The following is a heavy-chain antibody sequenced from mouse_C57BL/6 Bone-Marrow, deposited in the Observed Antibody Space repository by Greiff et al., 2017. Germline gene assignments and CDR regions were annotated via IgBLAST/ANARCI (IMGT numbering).Heavy chain of an antibody. Sequence: VQLQQSGAELMKPGASVKLSCKATGYTFTGYWIEWVKQRPGHGLEWIGEILPGSGSTNYNEKFKGKATFTAATSSNTAYMQLSSLTTEDSAIFDDARAHDSYYVSWFAYWGQGTLVTVSA. CDR3: ARAHDSYYVSWFAY. CDR2: ILPGSGST. CDR1: GYTFTGYW. V-gene: IGHV1-9*01. J-gene: IGHJ3*01. D-gene: IGHD2-3*01.